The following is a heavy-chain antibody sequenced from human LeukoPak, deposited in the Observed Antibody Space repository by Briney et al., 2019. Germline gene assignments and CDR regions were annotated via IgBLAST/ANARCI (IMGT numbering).Heavy chain of an antibody. CDR3: ARGVAAASRFDP. Sequence: SETLSLTCTVSGGSISSYYWSWMRQPPGKGLEWIRYNYYSGSTNYNPSLKSRVTISVDTSKNQFSLKLSSVSAADTAVYYCARGVAAASRFDPWGQGTLVTVSS. J-gene: IGHJ5*02. D-gene: IGHD6-13*01. CDR1: GGSISSYY. V-gene: IGHV4-59*01. CDR2: NYYSGST.